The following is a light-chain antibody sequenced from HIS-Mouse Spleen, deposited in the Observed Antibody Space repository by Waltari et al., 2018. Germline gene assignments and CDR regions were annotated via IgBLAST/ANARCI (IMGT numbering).Light chain of an antibody. CDR2: EVS. V-gene: IGLV2-23*02. CDR3: CSYAGSSTWV. CDR1: SSDVGGYNY. J-gene: IGLJ3*02. Sequence: QSALTQPASVSGSPGQSITISCTGTSSDVGGYNYVSWYQQHPGNAPKLMIYEVSNRPSGVSNRFSGSKSGNTASLTISGLQAEDEADYYCCSYAGSSTWVFGGGTKLTVL.